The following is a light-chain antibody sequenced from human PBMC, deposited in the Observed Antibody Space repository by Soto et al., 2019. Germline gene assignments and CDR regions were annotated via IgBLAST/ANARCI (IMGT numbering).Light chain of an antibody. CDR2: DAS. CDR1: QSISSW. V-gene: IGKV1-5*01. CDR3: QQYNSYSTCT. Sequence: DIPMTQSPSTLSASVGDRVAITCRASQSISSWLAWYQQKPGKAPKLLIYDASSLESGVPSRFSGSGSGTEFTLTISSLQPDDFATYYCQQYNSYSTCTFGQGTKVEIK. J-gene: IGKJ1*01.